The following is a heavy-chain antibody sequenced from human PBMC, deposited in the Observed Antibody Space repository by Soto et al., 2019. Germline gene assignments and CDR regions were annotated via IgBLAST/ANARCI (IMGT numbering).Heavy chain of an antibody. V-gene: IGHV1-69*12. CDR2: IIPIFGTA. CDR3: ASPPLYSSGWYWYY. D-gene: IGHD6-19*01. J-gene: IGHJ4*02. Sequence: QVQLVQSGAEVKKPGSSVKVSCKASGGTFSSYAISWVRQAPGQGLEWMGGIIPIFGTANYAQKFQGRVTXXEXEXXSTAYMELSSLRGEDTAVYYCASPPLYSSGWYWYYWGQGTLVTVSS. CDR1: GGTFSSYA.